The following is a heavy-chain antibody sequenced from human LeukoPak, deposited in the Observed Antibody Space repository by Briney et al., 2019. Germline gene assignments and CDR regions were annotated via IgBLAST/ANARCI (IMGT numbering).Heavy chain of an antibody. CDR1: GFTFSSYA. CDR3: ARENYYYDSSGYYVFDY. J-gene: IGHJ4*02. Sequence: GESLRLSCAASGFTFSSYAMHWVRQAPGKGLEYVSAISSNGGSTYYANSVKGRFTISRDNSKNTLYLQMGSLRAEDMAVYYCARENYYYDSSGYYVFDYWGQGTLVTVSS. CDR2: ISSNGGST. D-gene: IGHD3-22*01. V-gene: IGHV3-64*01.